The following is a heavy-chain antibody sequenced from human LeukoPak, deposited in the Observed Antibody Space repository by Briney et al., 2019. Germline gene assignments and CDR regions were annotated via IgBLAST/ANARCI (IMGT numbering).Heavy chain of an antibody. Sequence: ASVNVSCKASGYTFSSYHMHWVRQAPGQGLEWMGIITPSDGSTSYAQKFRGRVTMTRDTSTSTVYMELSSLRSEDTAVYYCARDLAEVVALPHDAFDMWAQGTKVTVSS. CDR1: GYTFSSYH. CDR2: ITPSDGST. V-gene: IGHV1-46*01. CDR3: ARDLAEVVALPHDAFDM. D-gene: IGHD3-16*01. J-gene: IGHJ3*02.